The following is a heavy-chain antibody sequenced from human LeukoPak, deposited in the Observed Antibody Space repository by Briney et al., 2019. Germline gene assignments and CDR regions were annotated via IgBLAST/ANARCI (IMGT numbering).Heavy chain of an antibody. CDR2: INHSGST. Sequence: PGGSLRLSCAAFGFTVRSDDMNWVRQAPGKGLEWIGEINHSGSTNYNPSLKSRVTISVDTSKNQFSLKLSSVTAADTAVYYCARGWEPPGYWFDPWGQGTLVTVSS. J-gene: IGHJ5*02. V-gene: IGHV4-34*01. CDR3: ARGWEPPGYWFDP. CDR1: GFTVRSDD. D-gene: IGHD1-26*01.